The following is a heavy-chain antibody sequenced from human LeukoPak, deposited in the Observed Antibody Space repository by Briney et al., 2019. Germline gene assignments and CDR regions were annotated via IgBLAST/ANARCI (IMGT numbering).Heavy chain of an antibody. V-gene: IGHV3-74*01. CDR3: ASVVGGYYLPDEACDI. J-gene: IGHJ3*02. Sequence: GGSLRLSCSASGFSFSSCWMHWVRQAPGKGLVWVSRINPDGSSTNSADSVKGRFTISRDNAKNTLYLQMNNLRAEDTALYYWASVVGGYYLPDEACDIWGQGTMVTVSS. CDR2: INPDGSST. CDR1: GFSFSSCW. D-gene: IGHD3-10*01.